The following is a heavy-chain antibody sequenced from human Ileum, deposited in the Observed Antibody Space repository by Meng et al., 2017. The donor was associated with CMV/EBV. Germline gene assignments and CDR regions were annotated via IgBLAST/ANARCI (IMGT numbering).Heavy chain of an antibody. Sequence: QLWGEGLLKPSETLSLTCDVYDASFSDFYWSWTRHLPGKGLGWIGEIHPSGSTHYNPSLESRVSISVHMSNNQFSLKVSPVTAADTAVYYCARGQDNHKGGVHWGQGTLVTVSS. V-gene: IGHV4-34*01. CDR1: DASFSDFY. J-gene: IGHJ4*02. D-gene: IGHD1-14*01. CDR3: ARGQDNHKGGVH. CDR2: IHPSGST.